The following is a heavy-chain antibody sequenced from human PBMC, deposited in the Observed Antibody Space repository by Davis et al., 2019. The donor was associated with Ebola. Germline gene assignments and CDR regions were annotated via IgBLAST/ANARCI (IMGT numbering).Heavy chain of an antibody. J-gene: IGHJ6*02. Sequence: SGPTLVKPPQTLTLTCTFSGFSLSTIGDGVGWIRQPPGKALECLALIYWDGDKRFSSSLMNRLTIIKDTSKNQVVLTMTAMDPVDTATYYCARASGNYYYAMDVWGQGTTVTVSS. CDR3: ARASGNYYYAMDV. V-gene: IGHV2-5*02. CDR2: IYWDGDK. CDR1: GFSLSTIGDG. D-gene: IGHD3-10*01.